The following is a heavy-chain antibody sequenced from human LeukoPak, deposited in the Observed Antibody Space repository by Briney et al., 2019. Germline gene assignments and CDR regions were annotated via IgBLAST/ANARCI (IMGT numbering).Heavy chain of an antibody. D-gene: IGHD3-3*01. J-gene: IGHJ5*02. CDR3: AREVIEDEIFGVGSNWFDP. V-gene: IGHV1-2*02. CDR2: INPNSGGT. CDR1: GYTFTGYY. Sequence: ASVKVSCKASGYTFTGYYMHWVRQAPGQGLEWMGWINPNSGGTNYAQKFQGRVTMTRDTSISTAYMELSRLRSDDTAVYYCAREVIEDEIFGVGSNWFDPWGQGTLVTVSS.